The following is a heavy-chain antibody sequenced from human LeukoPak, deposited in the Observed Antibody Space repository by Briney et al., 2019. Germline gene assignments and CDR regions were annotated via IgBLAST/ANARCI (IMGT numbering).Heavy chain of an antibody. CDR3: ARGHYDSSGYWD. J-gene: IGHJ4*02. CDR2: INHSGST. CDR1: GGSFSGYY. D-gene: IGHD3-22*01. V-gene: IGHV4-34*01. Sequence: PSETLSLTCAVYGGSFSGYYWSWIRQPPGKGLEWIGEINHSGSTNYNPSLKSRVTISVDTSKNQFSLKLSSVTAADTAVYYCARGHYDSSGYWDWGQGTLVTVSS.